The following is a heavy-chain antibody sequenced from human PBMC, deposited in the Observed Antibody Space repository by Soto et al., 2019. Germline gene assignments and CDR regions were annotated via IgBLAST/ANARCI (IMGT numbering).Heavy chain of an antibody. V-gene: IGHV4-39*01. D-gene: IGHD1-20*01. CDR3: ARRITRPERFDY. Sequence: QLQLQESGPGLVKPSETLSLTCTVSGGSISRSSYYWGWIRQPPGKGLEWIGNIYYSGNTYYNPSLQSRVPISVDTSKNQCSLKLTSATDADTAVYYCARRITRPERFDYWGQGALVTVSS. J-gene: IGHJ4*02. CDR2: IYYSGNT. CDR1: GGSISRSSYY.